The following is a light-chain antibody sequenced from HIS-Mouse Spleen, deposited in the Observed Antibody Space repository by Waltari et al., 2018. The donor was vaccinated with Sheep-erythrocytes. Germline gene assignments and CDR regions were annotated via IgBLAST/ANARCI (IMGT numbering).Light chain of an antibody. J-gene: IGKJ2*02. V-gene: IGKV3-15*01. Sequence: EIVMTQSPATLSVSPVERATLSCRASQSVSSNLAWYQQKPGQAPRLLIYGASARAPGIPARFSGSGSGTEFTLTISSMQSEDFAVYYWQQYNNWPPGTFGQGTKLEIK. CDR1: QSVSSN. CDR3: QQYNNWPPGT. CDR2: GAS.